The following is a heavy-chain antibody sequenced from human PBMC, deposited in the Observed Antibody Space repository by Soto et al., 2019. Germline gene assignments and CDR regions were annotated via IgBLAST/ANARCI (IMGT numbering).Heavy chain of an antibody. CDR3: AKRRASSLVSSGRGMDV. V-gene: IGHV3-23*01. Sequence: EVQLLESGGGLVQPGGSLRLSCAASGFTFSSYAMSWVRQAPGKGLEWVSAISGSGGSTYYADSVKGRFTISRDNSKNTLYLQMNSLRAEDTAVYYCAKRRASSLVSSGRGMDVWGQGTTVTVSS. CDR1: GFTFSSYA. J-gene: IGHJ6*02. D-gene: IGHD6-13*01. CDR2: ISGSGGST.